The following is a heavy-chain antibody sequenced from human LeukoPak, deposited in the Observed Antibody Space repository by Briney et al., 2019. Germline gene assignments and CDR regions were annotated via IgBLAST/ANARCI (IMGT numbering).Heavy chain of an antibody. D-gene: IGHD3-3*01. Sequence: ASVKVSCKASGYTFTSYGISWVRQAPGQGLEWMGWISAYNGNTNYAQKLQGRVTMTTDTSTSTAYMELRSLRSDDTAVYYCARDNPGFLEWLLSRHCGMDVWGQGATVTVSS. V-gene: IGHV1-18*01. CDR3: ARDNPGFLEWLLSRHCGMDV. J-gene: IGHJ6*02. CDR1: GYTFTSYG. CDR2: ISAYNGNT.